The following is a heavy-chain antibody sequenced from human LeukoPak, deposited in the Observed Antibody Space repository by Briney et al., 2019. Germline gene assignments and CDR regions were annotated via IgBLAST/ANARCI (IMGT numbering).Heavy chain of an antibody. V-gene: IGHV4-39*01. Sequence: SETLSLTCTVSGGSISSSSYYWAWIRQPPGRGLEWIGTIYYSGTTYYNPSLKSRVTISVDTSKNQFSLKLSSVTAADMAVYYCARLNRQCSGGSCHSGWFDPWGQGTLVTVSS. CDR1: GGSISSSSYY. D-gene: IGHD2-15*01. CDR3: ARLNRQCSGGSCHSGWFDP. CDR2: IYYSGTT. J-gene: IGHJ5*02.